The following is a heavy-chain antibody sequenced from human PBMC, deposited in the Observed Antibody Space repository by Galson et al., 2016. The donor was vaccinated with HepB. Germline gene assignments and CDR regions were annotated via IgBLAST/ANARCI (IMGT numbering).Heavy chain of an antibody. CDR1: GFSFGSYS. D-gene: IGHD2-21*02. Sequence: SLRLSCAASGFSFGSYSMNWVRQAPGKGLEWISYISSSSATIHYADSVTGRFTISRDNDNDSLYLQMSSLRDEDTAVYYYARVDYYSSGDYWGQGTLVTVSS. V-gene: IGHV3-48*02. CDR3: ARVDYYSSGDY. CDR2: ISSSSATI. J-gene: IGHJ4*02.